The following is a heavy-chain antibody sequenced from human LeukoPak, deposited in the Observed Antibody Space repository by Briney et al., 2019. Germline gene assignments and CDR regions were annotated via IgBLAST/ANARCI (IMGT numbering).Heavy chain of an antibody. Sequence: GGSLRLSCAASGFTFSSYTMYWVRQAPGKGLEYVSAISSDGGSTYYANSVKGRFTISGDNSKNTLYLQMGSLRAEDMAVYYCAREPPYGYFDYWGRGTLVTVSS. CDR1: GFTFSSYT. D-gene: IGHD3-10*01. CDR3: AREPPYGYFDY. CDR2: ISSDGGST. V-gene: IGHV3-64*01. J-gene: IGHJ4*02.